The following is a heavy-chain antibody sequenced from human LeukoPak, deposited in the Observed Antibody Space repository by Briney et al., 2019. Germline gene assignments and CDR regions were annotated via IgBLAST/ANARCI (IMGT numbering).Heavy chain of an antibody. Sequence: SVKVSCKASGGTFSSYAISWVRQAPGQGLEWMGRIIPIFGTANYAQKFQGRVTITTDESTSTAYMELSSLRSEDTAAYYCARVLDYYCGSGQDWFDPWGQGTLVTVSS. CDR3: ARVLDYYCGSGQDWFDP. CDR2: IIPIFGTA. J-gene: IGHJ5*02. D-gene: IGHD3-10*01. CDR1: GGTFSSYA. V-gene: IGHV1-69*05.